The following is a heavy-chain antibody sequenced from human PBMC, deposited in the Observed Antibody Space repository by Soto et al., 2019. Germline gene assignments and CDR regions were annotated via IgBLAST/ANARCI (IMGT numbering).Heavy chain of an antibody. CDR3: VKVSTFYDILTGYYSTNFFDP. D-gene: IGHD3-9*01. J-gene: IGHJ5*02. CDR1: GFTFSEYS. V-gene: IGHV3-64D*06. Sequence: GXSLRLSCSASGFTFSEYSMHWVRQAPGKGLQYVSTISSDGDITYYADSVTGRFTISRDNSKNTLYLQMNSLSPEDTAVYYCVKVSTFYDILTGYYSTNFFDPWGQGTLVTGSS. CDR2: ISSDGDIT.